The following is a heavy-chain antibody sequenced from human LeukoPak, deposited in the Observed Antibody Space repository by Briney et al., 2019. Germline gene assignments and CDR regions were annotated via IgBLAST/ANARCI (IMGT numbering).Heavy chain of an antibody. CDR1: VFTFSDYY. Sequence: GGSLRLSCAASVFTFSDYYMSWIRQAPGKGLEWVSYISSSGSTIYYADSVKGRFTISRDNAKNSLYLQMNSLRAEDTAVYYCARGDDFWSGYTLNWFDPWGQGTLVTVSS. J-gene: IGHJ5*02. CDR3: ARGDDFWSGYTLNWFDP. D-gene: IGHD3-3*01. CDR2: ISSSGSTI. V-gene: IGHV3-11*01.